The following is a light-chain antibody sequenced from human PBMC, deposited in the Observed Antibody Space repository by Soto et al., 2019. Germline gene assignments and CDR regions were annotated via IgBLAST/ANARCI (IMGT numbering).Light chain of an antibody. Sequence: EIVMTQSPDTLSVSPGERATLFCRASQSVSSTVAWYQQRPGRAPRLLIYGASTRAPGIPARFSGSGSGTEFTLTISSLQSEDFAVYYCQQYNDWLTFGGGTKVEIK. CDR3: QQYNDWLT. CDR2: GAS. CDR1: QSVSST. J-gene: IGKJ4*01. V-gene: IGKV3-15*01.